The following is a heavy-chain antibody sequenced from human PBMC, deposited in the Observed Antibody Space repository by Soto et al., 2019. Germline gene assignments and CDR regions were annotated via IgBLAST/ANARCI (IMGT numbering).Heavy chain of an antibody. D-gene: IGHD3-3*01. J-gene: IGHJ4*02. CDR1: GGSISSGGYY. CDR2: IYYSGST. V-gene: IGHV4-31*03. CDR3: ARASYDFGSVPYYFDY. Sequence: SETLSLTCTVSGGSISSGGYYWSWIRQHPGKGLEWIGYIYYSGSTYYNPSLKSRVTISVDTSKNQFSLKLSSVTAADTAVYYCARASYDFGSVPYYFDYWGQGTLVPVSS.